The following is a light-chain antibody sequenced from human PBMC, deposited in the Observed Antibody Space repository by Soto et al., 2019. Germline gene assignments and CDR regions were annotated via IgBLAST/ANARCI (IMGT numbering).Light chain of an antibody. J-gene: IGLJ3*02. CDR2: DVS. CDR3: SSYTTVPSPQWV. Sequence: QSALTQPASVSGSPGQSITISCAGTSSDIGAYKYVSWYQQHPGKAPTLVIYDVSNRPSGVSNRFSGSKSGNTASLTISGLQAEDEAHYYCSSYTTVPSPQWVFAGGTKLTVL. V-gene: IGLV2-14*01. CDR1: SSDIGAYKY.